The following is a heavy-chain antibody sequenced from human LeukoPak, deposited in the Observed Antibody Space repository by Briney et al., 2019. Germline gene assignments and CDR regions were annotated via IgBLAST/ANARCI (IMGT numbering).Heavy chain of an antibody. J-gene: IGHJ4*02. Sequence: GGSLRLSCAPSGFTFSSYSINWVRKAPGKGREWVSYISRSSSTIYYADSVKGRFTISRDNAKNSLYLQMNSLRAEDTAVYYCARDMGHCSGDTCYFEYWGQGTLVTVSS. V-gene: IGHV3-48*01. CDR2: ISRSSSTI. D-gene: IGHD2-15*01. CDR1: GFTFSSYS. CDR3: ARDMGHCSGDTCYFEY.